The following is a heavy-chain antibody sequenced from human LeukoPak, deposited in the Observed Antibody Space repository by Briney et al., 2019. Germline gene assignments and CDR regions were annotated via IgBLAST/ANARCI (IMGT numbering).Heavy chain of an antibody. CDR3: ARASRWFGDY. CDR1: GYTLTELS. D-gene: IGHD3-10*01. CDR2: FDPEDGET. J-gene: IGHJ4*02. Sequence: ASVKVSCKVSGYTLTELSMHWVRQAPGKGLEWMGGFDPEDGETIYAQKFQGRVTMTTDTSTSTAYMELRSLRSDDTAVYYCARASRWFGDYWGQGTLVTVSS. V-gene: IGHV1-24*01.